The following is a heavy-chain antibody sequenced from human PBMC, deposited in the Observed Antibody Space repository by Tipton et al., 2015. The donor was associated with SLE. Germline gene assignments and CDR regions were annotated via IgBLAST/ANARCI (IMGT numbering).Heavy chain of an antibody. Sequence: QLVQSGAEVKKPGASVKVSCKASGYIFTGYYIQWVRQAPGQGLEWMGWINPNSGDTNYAQKFQGRVTMTSDTSIRTVYMELSSLRSDDTAVYYCTSVNYDNSDRWYFDLWGRGTLVTVSS. V-gene: IGHV1-2*02. CDR3: TSVNYDNSDRWYFDL. J-gene: IGHJ2*01. D-gene: IGHD3-22*01. CDR1: GYIFTGYY. CDR2: INPNSGDT.